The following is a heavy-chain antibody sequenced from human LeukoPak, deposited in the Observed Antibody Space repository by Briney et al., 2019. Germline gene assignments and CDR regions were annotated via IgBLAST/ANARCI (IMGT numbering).Heavy chain of an antibody. CDR3: ARERGYSYWSYFDY. CDR1: GGSFSGYY. V-gene: IGHV4-34*01. D-gene: IGHD5-18*01. CDR2: INHSGST. Sequence: PSETLSLTCAVYGGSFSGYYWSWICQPPGKGLEWIGEINHSGSTNYNTSLKSRVTISVDTSKNQFSLKLSSVTAADTAVYYCARERGYSYWSYFDYWGQGTLVTVSS. J-gene: IGHJ4*02.